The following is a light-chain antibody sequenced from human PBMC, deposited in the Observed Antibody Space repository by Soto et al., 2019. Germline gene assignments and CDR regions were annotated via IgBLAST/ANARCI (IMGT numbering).Light chain of an antibody. CDR2: AAS. V-gene: IGKV1-8*01. CDR1: QGISSY. CDR3: QQYESYSPWT. J-gene: IGKJ1*01. Sequence: AIRMTQSPSSLSASTGDRVTITCRASQGISSYLAWYQQKPGKAPKLLIYAASTLHSGVPSRYSGSGSGTEITLTISNLQPDDFATYYCQQYESYSPWTFGQGTKVDIK.